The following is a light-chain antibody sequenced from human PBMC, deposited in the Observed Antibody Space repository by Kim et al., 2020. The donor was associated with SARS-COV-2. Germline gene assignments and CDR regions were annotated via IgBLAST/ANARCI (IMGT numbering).Light chain of an antibody. CDR2: EVS. J-gene: IGLJ3*02. Sequence: PGKLVTISFTGTSIDVGSYNRVSWYQQPPGSVPKLIIYEVSNRPSGVPDRFSGSKSGNTASLTISGLQAEDEADYYCSSYTTGTWVFGGGTQLTVL. CDR1: SIDVGSYNR. CDR3: SSYTTGTWV. V-gene: IGLV2-18*02.